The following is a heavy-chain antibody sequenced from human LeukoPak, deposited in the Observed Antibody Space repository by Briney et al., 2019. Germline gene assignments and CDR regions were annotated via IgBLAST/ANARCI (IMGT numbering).Heavy chain of an antibody. CDR2: ISGSGEYT. J-gene: IGHJ4*02. V-gene: IGHV3-23*01. CDR3: AKSSNIVIVAAAIF. D-gene: IGHD2-2*01. CDR1: GFIFTSYA. Sequence: GGSLRLSCAASGFIFTSYAMSWVRQAPGKGLEWVSGISGSGEYTYYADSVKGRFTISRDNSKNTLYLQMNSLRAEDTAVYYCAKSSNIVIVAAAIFWGQGTLVTVSS.